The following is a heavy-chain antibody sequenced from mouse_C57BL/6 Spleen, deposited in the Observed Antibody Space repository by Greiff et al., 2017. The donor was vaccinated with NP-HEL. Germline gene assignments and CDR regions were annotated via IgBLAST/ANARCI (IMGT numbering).Heavy chain of an antibody. Sequence: EVQLQQSGPELVKPGASVKMSCKASGYTFTDYNMHWVKQSNGKSLEWIGSINPNNVGTSYNQKFKGKATLTVNKSSSTAYMELRSLTSEDSAVYYCANRYYDGSSYAWLAYWGQGTLVTVSA. CDR3: ANRYYDGSSYAWLAY. CDR2: INPNNVGT. CDR1: GYTFTDYN. V-gene: IGHV1-22*01. J-gene: IGHJ3*01. D-gene: IGHD1-1*01.